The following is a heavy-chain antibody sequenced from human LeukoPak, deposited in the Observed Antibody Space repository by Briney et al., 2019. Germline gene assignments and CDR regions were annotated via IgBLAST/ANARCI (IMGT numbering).Heavy chain of an antibody. D-gene: IGHD3-9*01. Sequence: GGSLRLSCATSGFSFTDYPRNWVRQAPGKGLEWISNIRTTAEGAKYAYYADSVKGRVTISRDDGKNTLYLHMNSLRDDDTVVYYGAAGLRYAFDYWGQGILVTVSS. CDR1: GFSFTDYP. J-gene: IGHJ4*02. V-gene: IGHV3-48*02. CDR2: IRTTAEGAKYA. CDR3: AAGLRYAFDY.